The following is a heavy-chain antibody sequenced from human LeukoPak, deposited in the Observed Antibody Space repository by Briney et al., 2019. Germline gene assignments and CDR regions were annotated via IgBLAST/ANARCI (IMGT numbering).Heavy chain of an antibody. CDR3: TRDLTPTWSYDSSGYYKY. J-gene: IGHJ4*02. Sequence: GGSLRLSCTASGFTFGDYAMSWVRQAPGKGLEWVGFIRSKAYGGTTEYAASVKGRFTIPRDDSKSIAYLQMNSLKTEDTAVYYCTRDLTPTWSYDSSGYYKYWGQGTLVTVSS. CDR2: IRSKAYGGTT. CDR1: GFTFGDYA. V-gene: IGHV3-49*04. D-gene: IGHD3-22*01.